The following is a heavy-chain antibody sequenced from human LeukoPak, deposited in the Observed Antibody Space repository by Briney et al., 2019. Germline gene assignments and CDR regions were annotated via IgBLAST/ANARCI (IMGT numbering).Heavy chain of an antibody. D-gene: IGHD3-22*01. CDR1: GGTFSSYA. Sequence: SVKASCKASGGTFSSYAISWVRQAPGQGLEWMGRIIPILGIANYAQKFQGRVTITADKSTSTAYMELSSMRSAATGVYYCARDRNYYDSSGYLYWGQGTLVTVSS. J-gene: IGHJ4*02. CDR2: IIPILGIA. CDR3: ARDRNYYDSSGYLY. V-gene: IGHV1-69*04.